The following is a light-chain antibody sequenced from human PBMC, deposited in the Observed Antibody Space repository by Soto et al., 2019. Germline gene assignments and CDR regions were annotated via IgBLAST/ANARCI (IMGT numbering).Light chain of an antibody. Sequence: QSVLTQPPSASGTPGQRVTISCSGSSSNIESNTVTWYQQLPGTAPKLVIYSNYDRPSGVPDRFSGSTSGTSASLVIRGLQSEDEADYYGAAWDDIRNGYVFGGGTKLTVL. CDR3: AAWDDIRNGYV. CDR2: SNY. V-gene: IGLV1-44*01. CDR1: SSNIESNT. J-gene: IGLJ1*01.